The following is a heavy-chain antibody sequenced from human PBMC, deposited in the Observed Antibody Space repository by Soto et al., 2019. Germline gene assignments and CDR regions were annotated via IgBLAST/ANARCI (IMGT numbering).Heavy chain of an antibody. CDR3: AKIRPRYCSGGSCYFDY. D-gene: IGHD2-15*01. V-gene: IGHV3-23*01. CDR2: ISRSGGST. J-gene: IGHJ4*02. Sequence: GGSLRFSCAASGFTFSSYAMSWVRQAPGKGLEWVSAISRSGGSTYYADSVKGRFTISRDNSKNTLYLQMNSLRAEDTAVYYCAKIRPRYCSGGSCYFDYWGQGTLVTVSS. CDR1: GFTFSSYA.